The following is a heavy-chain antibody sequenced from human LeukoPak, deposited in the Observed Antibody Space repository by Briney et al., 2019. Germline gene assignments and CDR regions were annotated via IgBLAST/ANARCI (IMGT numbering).Heavy chain of an antibody. CDR2: ISSSSSTI. V-gene: IGHV3-48*01. Sequence: GGSLRLSCAASGFTFSSYSMNWVRQAPGKGLEWVSYISSSSSTIYYADSVKGRFTISRDNAKNSLYLQLNSLRAEDTAVYSCTKQGYAGSGTYSHPFDSWGQRTLVTVSS. J-gene: IGHJ4*02. D-gene: IGHD3-10*01. CDR3: TKQGYAGSGTYSHPFDS. CDR1: GFTFSSYS.